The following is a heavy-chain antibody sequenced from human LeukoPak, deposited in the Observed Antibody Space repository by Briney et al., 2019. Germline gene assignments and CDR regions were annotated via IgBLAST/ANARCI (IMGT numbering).Heavy chain of an antibody. CDR3: ARDRVTKQAPPGY. V-gene: IGHV3-33*08. CDR1: GFTFDDYA. CDR2: VWFDGTNK. J-gene: IGHJ4*02. Sequence: QPGRSLRLSCAASGFTFDDYAMHWVRQAPGKGLEWVAVVWFDGTNKYYADSVKGRFTISRDNSKNTVYLQMNSLRADDTAVYYCARDRVTKQAPPGYWGQGTLVTVSS. D-gene: IGHD2-8*01.